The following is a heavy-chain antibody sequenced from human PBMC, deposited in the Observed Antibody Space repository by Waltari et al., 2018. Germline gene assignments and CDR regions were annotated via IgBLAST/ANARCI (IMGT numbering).Heavy chain of an antibody. CDR3: ARCEWFRESRD. Sequence: EVQLVESGGGLVQPGGSLRLSCAASGFPFSSYSMNWVRQVPGKGLEWVSYISSSSSTIYYSDSVKGRFTISRDNAKNALYLQMNSLRAEDTAVYYCARCEWFRESRDWGQGTLVTVSS. D-gene: IGHD3-10*01. CDR1: GFPFSSYS. V-gene: IGHV3-48*04. CDR2: ISSSSSTI. J-gene: IGHJ4*02.